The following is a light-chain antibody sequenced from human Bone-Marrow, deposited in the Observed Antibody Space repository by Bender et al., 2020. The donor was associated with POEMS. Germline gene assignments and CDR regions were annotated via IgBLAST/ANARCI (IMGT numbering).Light chain of an antibody. CDR2: NDS. V-gene: IGLV3-25*03. Sequence: SYELTQPPSLSVSPGQTARITCSGDALPKQYVYWYQQKPGQAPVLMIYNDSERHSGIPERFSGSSSGTTVTLTITGVLAEDEADYYCQSADSIGTSEVFGGGTKLTVL. CDR3: QSADSIGTSEV. CDR1: ALPKQY. J-gene: IGLJ2*01.